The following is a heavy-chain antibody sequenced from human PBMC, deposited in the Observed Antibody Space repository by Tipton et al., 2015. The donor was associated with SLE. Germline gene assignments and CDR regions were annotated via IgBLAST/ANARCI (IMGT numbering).Heavy chain of an antibody. CDR1: GGSISSYY. J-gene: IGHJ4*02. Sequence: TLSLTCTVSGGSISSYYWSWIRQPAGKGLEWIGRIYTSGSTNYNPSLKSRVTMSVDTSKNQFSLKLSSVTAADTAVYYCARITVVKKPLPYYFDYWGQGTLVTVSS. D-gene: IGHD4-23*01. CDR3: ARITVVKKPLPYYFDY. CDR2: IYTSGST. V-gene: IGHV4-4*07.